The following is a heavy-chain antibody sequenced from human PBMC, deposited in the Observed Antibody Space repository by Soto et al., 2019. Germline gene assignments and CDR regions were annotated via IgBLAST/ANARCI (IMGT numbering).Heavy chain of an antibody. V-gene: IGHV1-2*02. CDR1: GYTFIDYY. CDR3: ARDRGYACPASSCYALSGLDV. Sequence: QVQLVQSGAEVKKPGASVKVSCTASGYTFIDYYMHWVRQAPGQGLEWMGWINPSSGGTHYAQKFQGRVAMTRDTSISIVYMELSRLKSDDTAMSYCARDRGYACPASSCYALSGLDVWGQGTRVTFSS. D-gene: IGHD2-15*01. CDR2: INPSSGGT. J-gene: IGHJ6*02.